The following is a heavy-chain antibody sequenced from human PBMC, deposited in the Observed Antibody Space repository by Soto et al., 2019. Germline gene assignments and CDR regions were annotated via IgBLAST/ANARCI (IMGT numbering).Heavy chain of an antibody. CDR2: ITSTGSST. V-gene: IGHV3-23*01. Sequence: EVQLLESGGGFVQPGGSLRLSCAASGFIFSNYAMTWVRQAPGEGLEWVSGITSTGSSTYYADSVKGRFTISRDNSKNTLFLQINSLRAVDTAVYYCEKGAEGYVVSSLDFWGQGTLVSVSS. CDR1: GFIFSNYA. CDR3: EKGAEGYVVSSLDF. J-gene: IGHJ4*02. D-gene: IGHD5-12*01.